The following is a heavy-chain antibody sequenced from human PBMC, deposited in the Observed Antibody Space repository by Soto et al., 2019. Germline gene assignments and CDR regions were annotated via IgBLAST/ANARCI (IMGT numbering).Heavy chain of an antibody. V-gene: IGHV1-69*01. Sequence: SSKASGGNFSSYAISCVRQAPGQGLEWMGGIIPIFGTANYAQKFQGRVTITADESTSTAYMELSSLRSEDTAVYYCARADYDILTGPYYYYGMDVWGQGTTVTVSS. CDR3: ARADYDILTGPYYYYGMDV. J-gene: IGHJ6*02. D-gene: IGHD3-9*01. CDR2: IIPIFGTA. CDR1: GGNFSSYA.